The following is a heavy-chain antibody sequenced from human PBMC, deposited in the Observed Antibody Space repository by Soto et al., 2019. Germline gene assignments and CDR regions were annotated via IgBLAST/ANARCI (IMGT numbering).Heavy chain of an antibody. CDR2: IRSKAYGGTT. CDR3: TRDWQNKLYSSSWYPPYYMGV. Sequence: PGGSLRLSCTASGFTFGDYAMSWFRQAPGKGLEWVGFIRSKAYGGTTEYAASVKGRFTISRDDSKSIAYLQMNSLKTEDTAVYYCTRDWQNKLYSSSWYPPYYMGVWGRGTTVTVSS. D-gene: IGHD6-13*01. J-gene: IGHJ6*03. CDR1: GFTFGDYA. V-gene: IGHV3-49*03.